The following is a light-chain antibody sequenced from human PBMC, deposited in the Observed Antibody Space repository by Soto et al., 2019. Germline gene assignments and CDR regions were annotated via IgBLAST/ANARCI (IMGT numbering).Light chain of an antibody. V-gene: IGLV2-14*01. Sequence: QSALTQPASVSGSPGQSITISCTGTSSDVGGYNYVSWYQQHPGKAPKLMIYDVSNRHSGVSNRFSGSKSGNTACLTISGLQAEDEADYYCRSYTSSSTPLVFGTGTKLTVL. CDR3: RSYTSSSTPLV. CDR1: SSDVGGYNY. CDR2: DVS. J-gene: IGLJ1*01.